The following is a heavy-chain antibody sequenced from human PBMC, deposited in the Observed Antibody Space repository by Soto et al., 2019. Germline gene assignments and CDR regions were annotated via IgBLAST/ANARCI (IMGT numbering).Heavy chain of an antibody. CDR2: IYYSGRT. Sequence: SKTLSLTCTVSGCSISRYYWSWIRQPPGKGLEWIGYIYYSGRTNYNPSLKSRVTISVDTSKNQFSLKLSSVTAADTAVYYCARDRRRYCSSTSCYWDPNLYYYYMDVWGKGTTVTVSS. CDR1: GCSISRYY. D-gene: IGHD2-2*01. CDR3: ARDRRRYCSSTSCYWDPNLYYYYMDV. J-gene: IGHJ6*03. V-gene: IGHV4-59*01.